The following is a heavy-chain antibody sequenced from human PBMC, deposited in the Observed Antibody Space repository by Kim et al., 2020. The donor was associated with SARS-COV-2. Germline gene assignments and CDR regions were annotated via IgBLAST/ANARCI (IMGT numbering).Heavy chain of an antibody. V-gene: IGHV3-64*01. Sequence: VKGRFTISRDNSKNTLYLQMGSLRAEDMAVYYCAREALKYSSGWNYFDYWGQGTLVTVSS. J-gene: IGHJ4*02. D-gene: IGHD6-19*01. CDR3: AREALKYSSGWNYFDY.